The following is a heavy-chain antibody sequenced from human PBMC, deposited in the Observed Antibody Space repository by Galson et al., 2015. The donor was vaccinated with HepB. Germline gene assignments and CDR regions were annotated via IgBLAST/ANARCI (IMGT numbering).Heavy chain of an antibody. J-gene: IGHJ6*02. Sequence: TLSLTCTVSGGSISSGDYCWSWIRQPPGKGLEWIGYIYYSGSTYYNPSLKSRVTISVDTSKNQFSLKLGSVTAADTAVYYCARDPQPSYSSSWYGVDYYGMDVWGQGTTVTVSS. CDR2: IYYSGST. D-gene: IGHD6-13*01. V-gene: IGHV4-30-4*01. CDR1: GGSISSGDYC. CDR3: ARDPQPSYSSSWYGVDYYGMDV.